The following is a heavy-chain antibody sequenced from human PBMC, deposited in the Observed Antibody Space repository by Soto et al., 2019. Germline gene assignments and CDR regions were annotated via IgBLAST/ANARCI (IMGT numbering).Heavy chain of an antibody. CDR1: GYSFTSYW. V-gene: IGHV5-10-1*01. CDR3: ASSSMTTVNYDAFDI. D-gene: IGHD4-17*01. Sequence: EVQLVQSGAEVKKPGESLRISCKGSGYSFTSYWISWVRQMPGKGLEWMGRIDPSDSYTNYSPSFQGHVTISADKSISTAYLQWSSLKASDTAMYYCASSSMTTVNYDAFDIWGQGTMVTVSS. J-gene: IGHJ3*02. CDR2: IDPSDSYT.